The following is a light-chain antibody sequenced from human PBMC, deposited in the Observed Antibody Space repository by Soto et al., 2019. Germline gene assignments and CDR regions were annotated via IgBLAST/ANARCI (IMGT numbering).Light chain of an antibody. J-gene: IGLJ2*01. CDR2: GVD. CDR1: NSDVGGYKY. Sequence: QSVLTQPASVSGSPGQSITISCTGTNSDVGGYKYVSWYQHQPGKAPKLMFYGVDNRPSGVSNRFSASKSGNTASLTISGLHAEDEAEYYCVSYTSTTTLVFGGGTKVTVL. CDR3: VSYTSTTTLV. V-gene: IGLV2-14*03.